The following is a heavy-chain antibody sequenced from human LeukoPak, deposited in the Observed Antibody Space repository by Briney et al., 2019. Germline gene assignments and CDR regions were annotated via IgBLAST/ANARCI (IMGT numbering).Heavy chain of an antibody. D-gene: IGHD7-27*01. CDR2: IYSGGNT. CDR1: GFTVSSKY. J-gene: IGHJ4*02. V-gene: IGHV3-53*01. Sequence: GGSLRLSCAASGFTVSSKYMNWVRQAPGKGLEWVSVIYSGGNTYYADSVKGRFTISRDNSKNTVYLQMNSLRVEDTAVYYCARGGAANWGSLPDYWGQGTLVTVSS. CDR3: ARGGAANWGSLPDY.